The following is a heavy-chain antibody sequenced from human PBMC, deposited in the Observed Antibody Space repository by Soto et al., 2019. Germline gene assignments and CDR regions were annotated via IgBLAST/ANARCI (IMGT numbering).Heavy chain of an antibody. V-gene: IGHV3-30*18. CDR3: AKDQNVLRFLEWLTALDY. D-gene: IGHD3-3*01. CDR1: GFTFSSHG. CDR2: ISSDERNK. J-gene: IGHJ4*02. Sequence: GGSLRLSCAASGFTFSSHGMHWVRQAPGKGLEWVAVISSDERNKYYGDSVKGRFTISRDNSKNTLYLHMNSLRIEDTAVYYCAKDQNVLRFLEWLTALDYWGQGTLVTVSS.